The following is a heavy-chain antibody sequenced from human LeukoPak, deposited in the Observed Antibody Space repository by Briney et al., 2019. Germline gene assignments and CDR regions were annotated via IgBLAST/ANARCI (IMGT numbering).Heavy chain of an antibody. Sequence: GGSLRLSCAASGFTFSSYAMHWVRQAPGKGLEWVAVISYDGSNKYYADSVKGRFTISRDNSKNTLYLQMSSLRAEDTAVYYCARDPGDAFDIWGQGTMVTVSS. CDR1: GFTFSSYA. CDR3: ARDPGDAFDI. CDR2: ISYDGSNK. J-gene: IGHJ3*02. V-gene: IGHV3-30-3*01.